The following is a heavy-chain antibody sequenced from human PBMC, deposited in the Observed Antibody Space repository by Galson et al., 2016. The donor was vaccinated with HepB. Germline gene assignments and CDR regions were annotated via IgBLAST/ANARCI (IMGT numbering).Heavy chain of an antibody. CDR2: INVGNGNT. Sequence: SVKVSCKASGYIFTNYAMHWVRQAPGQRLEWMGWINVGNGNTKYSQKFQGRVTITRDTSASTAYMELSSLRSEDTAVYYCASRYCSGGSCYSYFSYVMDVWGQGTTVTVSS. V-gene: IGHV1-3*01. J-gene: IGHJ6*02. D-gene: IGHD2-15*01. CDR1: GYIFTNYA. CDR3: ASRYCSGGSCYSYFSYVMDV.